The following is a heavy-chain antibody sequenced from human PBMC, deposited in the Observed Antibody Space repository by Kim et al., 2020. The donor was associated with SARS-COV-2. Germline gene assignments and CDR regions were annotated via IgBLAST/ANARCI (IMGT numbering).Heavy chain of an antibody. CDR1: GGSFSGYY. D-gene: IGHD4-17*01. J-gene: IGHJ4*02. CDR3: ARGVRMTTVVTRGRRSFDY. V-gene: IGHV4-34*01. Sequence: SETLSLTCAVYGGSFSGYYWSWIRQPPGKGLEWIGEINHSGSTNYNPSLKSRVTISVDTSKNQFSLKLCSVTAADTAVYYCARGVRMTTVVTRGRRSFDYWGQGTLVTVSS. CDR2: INHSGST.